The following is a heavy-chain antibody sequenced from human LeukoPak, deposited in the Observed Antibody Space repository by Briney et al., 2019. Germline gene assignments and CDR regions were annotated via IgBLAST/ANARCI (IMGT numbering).Heavy chain of an antibody. CDR3: ASAWYYYGSSGYSLDY. CDR2: IIPILGIA. V-gene: IGHV1-69*04. Sequence: SVKVSCKASGGTFSSYAISWVRQAPGQGLVCMGRIIPILGIANYAQKFQGRVTITADKSTSTAYMELSSLRSEDTAVYYCASAWYYYGSSGYSLDYWGQGTLVTVSS. D-gene: IGHD3-22*01. CDR1: GGTFSSYA. J-gene: IGHJ4*02.